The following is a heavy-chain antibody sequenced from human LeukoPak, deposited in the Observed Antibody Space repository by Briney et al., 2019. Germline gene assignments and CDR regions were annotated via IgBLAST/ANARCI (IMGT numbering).Heavy chain of an antibody. V-gene: IGHV4-59*12. Sequence: SETLSLTCTVSGGSISSYYWSWIRQPPGKGLEWIGCIYYSGSTNYNPSLKSRVTISVDTSKNQFSLKLSSVSAADTAVYYCARAYIVATTPLNRYYFDYWGQGTLVTVSS. D-gene: IGHD5-12*01. CDR2: IYYSGST. J-gene: IGHJ4*02. CDR3: ARAYIVATTPLNRYYFDY. CDR1: GGSISSYY.